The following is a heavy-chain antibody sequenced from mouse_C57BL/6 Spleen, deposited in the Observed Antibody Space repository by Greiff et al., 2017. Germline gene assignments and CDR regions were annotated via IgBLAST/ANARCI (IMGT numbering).Heavy chain of an antibody. J-gene: IGHJ2*01. D-gene: IGHD1-1*01. CDR1: GYTFTSYW. V-gene: IGHV1-72*01. Sequence: QVQLQQPGAELVKPGASVKLSCKASGYTFTSYWMHWVKQRPGRGPEWIGRIDPNSGGTKYNEKFKSKATLTVDKPSSTAYMQLSSLTSEDSAVYYCARSSFITTVVALDYWGQGTTLTVSS. CDR3: ARSSFITTVVALDY. CDR2: IDPNSGGT.